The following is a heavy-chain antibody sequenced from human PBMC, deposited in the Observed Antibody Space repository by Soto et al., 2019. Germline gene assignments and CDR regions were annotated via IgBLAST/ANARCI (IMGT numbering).Heavy chain of an antibody. CDR2: SYYSGST. Sequence: SETLSLSCAVYGGSFSGYYWSWIRHPPGKGPERIAYSYYSGSTNYNPSLKSRVTISVDTSKNQFSLKLSSVTAADTAVYYCAKVVVVAATLRYFDLWGRGTLVTVS. V-gene: IGHV4-34*09. D-gene: IGHD2-15*01. CDR3: AKVVVVAATLRYFDL. CDR1: GGSFSGYY. J-gene: IGHJ2*01.